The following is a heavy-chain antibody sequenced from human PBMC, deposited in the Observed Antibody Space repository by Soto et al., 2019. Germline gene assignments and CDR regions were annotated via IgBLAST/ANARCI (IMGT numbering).Heavy chain of an antibody. J-gene: IGHJ5*02. CDR1: GYTFTSYG. CDR3: ARVLPPFDP. Sequence: ASVKVSCKASGYTFTSYGISWVRQAPGQWREWMWGISGHNGNTNYAQKLQGRVTMTTDTSTSTAYMELRSLQSDAPAVYYCARVLPPFDPWGQGTLVTAS. CDR2: ISGHNGNT. V-gene: IGHV1-18*01.